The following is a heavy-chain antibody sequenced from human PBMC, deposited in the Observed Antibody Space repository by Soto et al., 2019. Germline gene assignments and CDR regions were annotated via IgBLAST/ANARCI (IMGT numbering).Heavy chain of an antibody. CDR3: ARDSHIVAHDGKAGDGGV. J-gene: IGHJ6*02. D-gene: IGHD5-12*01. CDR2: INPNSGGT. V-gene: IGHV1-2*02. CDR1: GYTFTGYY. Sequence: GASVKVSCKASGYTFTGYYMHWVRQAPGQGLEWMGWINPNSGGTNYAQKFQGRVTMTRDTSISKVYMELSRLRSDDTAVYYCARDSHIVAHDGKAGDGGVWGQGTTVTVSS.